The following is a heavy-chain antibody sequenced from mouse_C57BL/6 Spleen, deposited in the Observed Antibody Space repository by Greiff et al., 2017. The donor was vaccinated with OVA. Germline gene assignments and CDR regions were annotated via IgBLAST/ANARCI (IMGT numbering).Heavy chain of an antibody. CDR2: IYPGDGDT. V-gene: IGHV1-82*01. D-gene: IGHD2-2*01. CDR3: ARGGYNYLAY. Sequence: VQLQESGPELVKPGASVKISCKASGYAFSSSWMNWVKQRPGKGLEWIGRIYPGDGDTNYNGKFKGKATLTADKSSSTAYMQLSSLTSEDSAVYFSARGGYNYLAYGGQGTTLTVSS. J-gene: IGHJ2*01. CDR1: GYAFSSSW.